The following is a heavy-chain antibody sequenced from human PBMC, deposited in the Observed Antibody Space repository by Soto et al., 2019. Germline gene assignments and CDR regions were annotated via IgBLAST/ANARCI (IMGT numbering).Heavy chain of an antibody. D-gene: IGHD6-19*01. CDR1: GFTVSSNY. CDR2: IYSGGST. J-gene: IGHJ6*02. Sequence: EVQLVETGGGLIQPGGSLRLSCAASGFTVSSNYMSWVRQAPGKGLEWVSVIYSGGSTYYADSVKGRFTISKDNSKNTLYLQMNSLRAENTAVYYCARSIAVAGTSYYYYYGMDVWGQGPTVTLSS. CDR3: ARSIAVAGTSYYYYYGMDV. V-gene: IGHV3-53*02.